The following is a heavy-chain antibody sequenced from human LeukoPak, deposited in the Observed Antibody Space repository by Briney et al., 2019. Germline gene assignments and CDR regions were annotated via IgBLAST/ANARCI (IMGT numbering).Heavy chain of an antibody. Sequence: GGSLRLSCAASGLTVTSNYMSWVRQVPESWLEWVSVTYSVGSTYYADSVKGRFTISRDNSKNTRYLQMNSRRAEDTAVYYCARWATYCSGGSCYEYGMDVWGQGTTVTVSS. CDR1: GLTVTSNY. J-gene: IGHJ6*02. CDR3: ARWATYCSGGSCYEYGMDV. V-gene: IGHV3-53*01. D-gene: IGHD2-15*01. CDR2: TYSVGST.